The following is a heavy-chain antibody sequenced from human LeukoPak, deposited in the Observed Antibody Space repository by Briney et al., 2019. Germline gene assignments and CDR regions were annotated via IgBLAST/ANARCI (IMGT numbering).Heavy chain of an antibody. J-gene: IGHJ3*02. V-gene: IGHV3-48*03. CDR1: GFTFSSFE. CDR3: WASVQYVGAFDI. Sequence: PGGSLRLSCAASGFTFSSFELYWVRQAPGKGLEWISYISSSSTIIKYADSVRGRFTISRDDARESLYLQMSSLRADDTAIYYCWASVQYVGAFDIWGQGTLVTVSS. D-gene: IGHD3-16*01. CDR2: ISSSSTII.